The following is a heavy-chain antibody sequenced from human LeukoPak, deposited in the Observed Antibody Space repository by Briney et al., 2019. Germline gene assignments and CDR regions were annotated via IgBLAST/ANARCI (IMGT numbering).Heavy chain of an antibody. CDR3: ANVVVPFWFDP. Sequence: PGGSLRLSCAASGFTFSSHAMSWVRQAPGKGLEWVSAISGSGGSTYYADPVKGRFTISRDNSKNTLYLQMNSLRAEDTAVYYCANVVVPFWFDPWGQGTLVTVSS. CDR1: GFTFSSHA. D-gene: IGHD2-2*01. V-gene: IGHV3-23*01. J-gene: IGHJ5*02. CDR2: ISGSGGST.